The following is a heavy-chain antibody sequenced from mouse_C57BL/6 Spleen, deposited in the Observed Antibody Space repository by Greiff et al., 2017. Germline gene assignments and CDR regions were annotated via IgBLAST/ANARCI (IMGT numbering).Heavy chain of an antibody. J-gene: IGHJ3*01. CDR2: IYPGSGNT. D-gene: IGHD2-3*01. V-gene: IGHV1-66*01. CDR3: ARGDDGYSGKFAY. Sequence: VKLVESGPELVKPGASVKISCKASGYSFTSYYIHWVKQRPGQGLEWIGWIYPGSGNTKYNEKFKGKATLTADTSSSTAYMQLSSLTSEDSAVYYCARGDDGYSGKFAYWGQGTLVTVSA. CDR1: GYSFTSYY.